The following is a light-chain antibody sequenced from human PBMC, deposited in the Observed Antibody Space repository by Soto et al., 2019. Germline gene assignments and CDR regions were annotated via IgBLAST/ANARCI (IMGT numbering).Light chain of an antibody. V-gene: IGKV3-20*01. Sequence: IVLTQSPLTLSLSPGERATLSCRASQSVSSSYLAWYQQKPGQAPRLLIYGASSRATGIPDRFSGSGSGTDFTLTISRLEPEDFAVYYCQQYAGSPRTFGQGTKVDIK. J-gene: IGKJ1*01. CDR2: GAS. CDR1: QSVSSSY. CDR3: QQYAGSPRT.